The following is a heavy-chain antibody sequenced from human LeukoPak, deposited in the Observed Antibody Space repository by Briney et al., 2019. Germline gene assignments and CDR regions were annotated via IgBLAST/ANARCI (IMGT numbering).Heavy chain of an antibody. Sequence: SGTLSLTCAVDGGTFSGYYWNWIRQPPGKGLEWIGEINHGGSTNYKPSLMSRLNISLDTCKIQFSLKLSSVTAADTAVYYCARALGGYYYDSSGYYYRYPYYFDNWGQGTLVTVSS. CDR3: ARALGGYYYDSSGYYYRYPYYFDN. J-gene: IGHJ4*02. CDR2: INHGGST. D-gene: IGHD3-22*01. CDR1: GGTFSGYY. V-gene: IGHV4-34*01.